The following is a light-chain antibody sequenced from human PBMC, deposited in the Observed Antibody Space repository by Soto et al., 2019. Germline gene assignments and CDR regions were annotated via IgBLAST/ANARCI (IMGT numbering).Light chain of an antibody. CDR3: CSYAGGPYF. V-gene: IGLV2-11*01. CDR1: SSDVGDYNY. J-gene: IGLJ1*01. CDR2: DVS. Sequence: QSALTQPRSVSGSPGQSVAISCTGSSSDVGDYNYVSWYQQHPGKAPKVMIYDVSKRPSGVPDRFSGSKSGDTASLTITGLQAEDEADYYCCSYAGGPYFFGTGTKVTVL.